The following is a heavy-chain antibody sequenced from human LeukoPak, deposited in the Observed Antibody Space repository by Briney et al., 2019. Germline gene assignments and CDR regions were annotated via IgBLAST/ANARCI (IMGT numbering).Heavy chain of an antibody. J-gene: IGHJ4*02. Sequence: GGSLRLSCAASGFTFSSYTMSWVRQAPGKGLEWVSSITSSSTYIYYADSVKGRFTISRDNAKGSLYLQVNSLRAEDTAVYYCARGASGSYYTLFDLWGQGTLVTVSS. CDR2: ITSSSTYI. D-gene: IGHD1-26*01. V-gene: IGHV3-21*01. CDR3: ARGASGSYYTLFDL. CDR1: GFTFSSYT.